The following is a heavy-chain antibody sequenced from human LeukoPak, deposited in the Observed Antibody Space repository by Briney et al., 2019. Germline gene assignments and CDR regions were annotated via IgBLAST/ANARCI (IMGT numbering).Heavy chain of an antibody. CDR1: VYSFNSYW. CDR2: NYPGDSDT. D-gene: IGHD3-10*01. J-gene: IGHJ4*02. CDR3: ARRAYGSGNYYFDY. V-gene: IGHV5-51*01. Sequence: GESLKISCKCSVYSFNSYWIGWVRAMPGKGLEWMGINYPGDSDTRYSPSFQDQGTISADKSFSTAYLQWSSLKASDTAMYFCARRAYGSGNYYFDYWGQGTLVTVSS.